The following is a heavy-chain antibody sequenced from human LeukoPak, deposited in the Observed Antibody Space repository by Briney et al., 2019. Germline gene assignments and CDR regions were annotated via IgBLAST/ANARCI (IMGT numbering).Heavy chain of an antibody. Sequence: ASVKVSCTASGYTFTSYGISWVRHAHGQGHELMGFIRAYHGNTTYAKKLQSRVIMTTDTSTRAAYMDLRSLRSDDAAVYYCARYNSVGDNALWFDPWGQGTLVTVSS. D-gene: IGHD1-26*01. J-gene: IGHJ5*02. V-gene: IGHV1-18*01. CDR1: GYTFTSYG. CDR3: ARYNSVGDNALWFDP. CDR2: IRAYHGNT.